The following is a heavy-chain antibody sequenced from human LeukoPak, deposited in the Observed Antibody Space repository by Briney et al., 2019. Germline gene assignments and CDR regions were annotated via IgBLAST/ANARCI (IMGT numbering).Heavy chain of an antibody. Sequence: GGSLRLSCAASGFTFSSYYMSWVRQAPGKGLEWVSVIYSGGSTYYAVSVKGRFTISRDKSKNTVYLQMNSLRFEDTDMYYCARNWFDPWGQGTLVTVSS. CDR1: GFTFSSYY. CDR2: IYSGGST. J-gene: IGHJ5*02. V-gene: IGHV3-53*05. CDR3: ARNWFDP.